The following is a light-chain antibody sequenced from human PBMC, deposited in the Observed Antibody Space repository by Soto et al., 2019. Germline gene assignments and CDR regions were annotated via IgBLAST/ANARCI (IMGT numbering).Light chain of an antibody. CDR1: QSVSSN. Sequence: EVVMTQSPATLSVSPGERVTLSCRSRQSVSSNLAWYQQRPGQAPRLVLYGASTRATGIPDSFTGSVSGAEFSLTISSLLSEDFAVYYCQQDDSWPRTFGGGTRVEIK. CDR3: QQDDSWPRT. V-gene: IGKV3-15*01. CDR2: GAS. J-gene: IGKJ4*01.